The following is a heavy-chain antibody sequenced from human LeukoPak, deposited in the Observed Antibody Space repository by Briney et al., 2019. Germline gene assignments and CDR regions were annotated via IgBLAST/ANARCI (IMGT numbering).Heavy chain of an antibody. V-gene: IGHV3-7*01. J-gene: IGHJ3*01. CDR2: IKQDGSDK. CDR1: RFSFSSYW. D-gene: IGHD3-3*01. CDR3: ARDGCFWSGYHAFDL. Sequence: PGGSLRLSCAASRFSFSSYWMSWVRQAPGKGLEWVANIKQDGSDKYYVDSVRGRFTISRDNAKRSLYPQMNSLRAEDTAVYYCARDGCFWSGYHAFDLWGQGTMVTVSS.